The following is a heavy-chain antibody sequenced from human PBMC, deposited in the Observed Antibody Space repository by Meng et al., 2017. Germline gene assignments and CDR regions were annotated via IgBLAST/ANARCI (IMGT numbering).Heavy chain of an antibody. J-gene: IGHJ6*02. CDR2: INTNTGNP. V-gene: IGHV7-4-1*02. Sequence: ASVKVSCKASGYTFTNYAMNWVRQAPGQGLEWMGWINTNTGNPTYAQGFTGRFVFSLDTSVSTAYLQISSLKAEDTAVDYGAREGYGYYYGMDVWGQGTTVTVSS. CDR3: AREGYGYYYGMDV. CDR1: GYTFTNYA. D-gene: IGHD2-15*01.